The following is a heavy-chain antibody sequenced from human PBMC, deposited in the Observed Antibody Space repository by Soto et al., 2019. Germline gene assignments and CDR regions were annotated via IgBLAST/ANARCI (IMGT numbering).Heavy chain of an antibody. CDR2: ISTSGSPI. V-gene: IGHV3-48*01. CDR1: GFTFSDFA. Sequence: GSLRLSCAASGFTFSDFAMNWVRQAPGKGLEWVAYISTSGSPISYADSVKGRFTISRDNGKNSLSLQMNSLRAEDTAVYYCATLRRGVTPLYWGQGTLVTVSS. J-gene: IGHJ4*02. D-gene: IGHD2-21*02. CDR3: ATLRRGVTPLY.